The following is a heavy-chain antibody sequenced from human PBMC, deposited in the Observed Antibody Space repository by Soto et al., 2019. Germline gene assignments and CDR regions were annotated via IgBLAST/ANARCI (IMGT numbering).Heavy chain of an antibody. CDR3: ARGPSGDKVDY. V-gene: IGHV4-30-4*01. CDR2: IYNSGNT. J-gene: IGHJ4*02. Sequence: QVQLQESGPGLVEPSQTLSLTCTVSGGSISSGGYDWSWIRQPPGKDLEWIGHIYNSGNTYSNPSLKSRVTISVDTSKNQFSLKLSSVTAADTVVYYCARGPSGDKVDYWGQGTLVTVSS. D-gene: IGHD1-26*01. CDR1: GGSISSGGYD.